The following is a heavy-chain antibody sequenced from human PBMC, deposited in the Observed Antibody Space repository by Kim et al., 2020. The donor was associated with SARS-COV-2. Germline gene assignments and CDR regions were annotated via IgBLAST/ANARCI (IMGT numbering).Heavy chain of an antibody. CDR2: INHSGST. V-gene: IGHV4-34*01. CDR1: GGSFSGYY. Sequence: SETLSLTCAVYGGSFSGYYWSWIRQPPGKGLEWIGEINHSGSTNYNPSLKSRVTISVDTSKNQFSLKLSSVTAADTAVYYCARGYCSSTSCPQHPYYFD. D-gene: IGHD2-2*01. J-gene: IGHJ4*01. CDR3: ARGYCSSTSCPQHPYYFD.